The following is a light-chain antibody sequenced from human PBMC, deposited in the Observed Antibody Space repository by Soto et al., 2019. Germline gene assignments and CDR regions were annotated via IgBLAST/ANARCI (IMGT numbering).Light chain of an antibody. Sequence: QSALTQPAPVSGSPGQSITISCIGTSSDIGSYNHVAWYQQFPGKSPKLTIYEVSSRPSGVSNRFSGSKSGTTASLTISGLQTEDEAEYYCTSYTSSSTYVFGTGTKVTVL. V-gene: IGLV2-14*01. CDR3: TSYTSSSTYV. CDR1: SSDIGSYNH. CDR2: EVS. J-gene: IGLJ1*01.